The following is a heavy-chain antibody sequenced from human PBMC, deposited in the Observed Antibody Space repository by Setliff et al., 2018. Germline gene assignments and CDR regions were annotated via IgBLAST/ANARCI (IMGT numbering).Heavy chain of an antibody. J-gene: IGHJ5*02. V-gene: IGHV1-69*05. D-gene: IGHD2-15*01. CDR2: LIPMFGTP. CDR1: GGTFSSYG. Sequence: SVKVSCKASGGTFSSYGINWVRQAPGQGLEWMGGLIPMFGTPGYAQKFQDRVTITTDESTSTAYMELNSLTSEDTAVYYCARSPALLGIVYLDPWGQGTRVTVSS. CDR3: ARSPALLGIVYLDP.